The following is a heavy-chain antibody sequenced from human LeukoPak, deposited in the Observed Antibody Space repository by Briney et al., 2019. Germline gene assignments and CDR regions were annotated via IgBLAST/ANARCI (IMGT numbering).Heavy chain of an antibody. CDR2: IDHDGRTK. CDR3: ARVARLPTAIPVPDY. V-gene: IGHV3-48*03. Sequence: PGGSLRLSCAASGFTFSSYEMNWVRQAPGKGLEWLSYIDHDGRTKYYADSVKGRLTISRDNAKNSMYLQMNSLRAEAAADYYCARVARLPTAIPVPDYWGPGTLVTVST. D-gene: IGHD2-21*02. CDR1: GFTFSSYE. J-gene: IGHJ4*02.